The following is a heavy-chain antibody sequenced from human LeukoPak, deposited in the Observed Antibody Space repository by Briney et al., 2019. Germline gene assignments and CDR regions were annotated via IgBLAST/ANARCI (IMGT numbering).Heavy chain of an antibody. Sequence: SETLSLTCTVSGGSISSGGYYWSWIRQHPGKGLEWTGYIYYSGSTYYNPSLKSRVTISVDTSKNQFSLKLSSVTAADTAVYYCARGSSMVRGVSNWFDPWGQGTLVTVSS. V-gene: IGHV4-31*03. CDR1: GGSISSGGYY. CDR2: IYYSGST. CDR3: ARGSSMVRGVSNWFDP. J-gene: IGHJ5*02. D-gene: IGHD3-10*01.